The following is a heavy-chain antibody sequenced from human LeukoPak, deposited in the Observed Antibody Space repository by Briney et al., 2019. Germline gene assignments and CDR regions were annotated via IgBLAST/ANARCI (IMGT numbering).Heavy chain of an antibody. CDR2: IKQDGSEK. Sequence: GGSLRLPCAASGFTFSSYWMNWVRQAPGKGLEWVANIKQDGSEKYYVDSVKGRFTISRDNAKNSLYLQMNSLRAEDTAVYYCARGGAPQLTFWRGPIGMDVWGQGTTVTVSS. V-gene: IGHV3-7*01. CDR1: GFTFSSYW. D-gene: IGHD3-3*01. CDR3: ARGGAPQLTFWRGPIGMDV. J-gene: IGHJ6*02.